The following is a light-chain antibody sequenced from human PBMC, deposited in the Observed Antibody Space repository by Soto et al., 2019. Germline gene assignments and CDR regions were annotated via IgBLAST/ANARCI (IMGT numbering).Light chain of an antibody. CDR1: QTISSW. CDR2: NAY. V-gene: IGKV1-5*03. Sequence: DIQMTQSPSNLSGSVGDSVTLTCRASQTISSWLAWYQQKPGKAPKLLIYNAYTLKSGVTSRFSGSGSGTEFTLTISSLQPDDFATYYCQPYNSYSETFGQGTQVEIK. J-gene: IGKJ1*01. CDR3: QPYNSYSET.